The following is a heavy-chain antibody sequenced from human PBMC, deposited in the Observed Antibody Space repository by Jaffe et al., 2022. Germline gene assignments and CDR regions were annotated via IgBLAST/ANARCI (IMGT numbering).Heavy chain of an antibody. D-gene: IGHD2-2*01. V-gene: IGHV4-34*01. CDR3: ARGRLYCSSTSCYYGAFDI. Sequence: QVQLQQWGAGLLKPSETLSLTCAVYGGSFSGYYWSWIRQPPGKGLEWIGEINHSGSTNYNPSLKSRVTISVDTSKNQFSLKLSSVTAADTAVYYCARGRLYCSSTSCYYGAFDIWGQGTMVTVSS. CDR1: GGSFSGYY. CDR2: INHSGST. J-gene: IGHJ3*02.